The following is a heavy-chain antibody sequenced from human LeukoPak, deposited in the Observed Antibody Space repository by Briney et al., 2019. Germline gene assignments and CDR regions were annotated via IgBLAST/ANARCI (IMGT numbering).Heavy chain of an antibody. CDR2: INPNSGGT. J-gene: IGHJ4*02. Sequence: ASVKVSCKASGYTFTSYDINWVRQATGQGLEWMGWINPNSGGTNYAQKFQGRVTMTRDTSISTAYMELSRLRSDDTAVYYCARDAALRFGGNSGLFDYWGQGTLVTVSS. D-gene: IGHD4-23*01. CDR1: GYTFTSYD. V-gene: IGHV1-2*02. CDR3: ARDAALRFGGNSGLFDY.